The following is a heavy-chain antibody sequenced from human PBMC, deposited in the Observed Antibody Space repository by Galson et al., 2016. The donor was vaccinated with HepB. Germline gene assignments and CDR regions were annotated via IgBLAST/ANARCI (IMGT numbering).Heavy chain of an antibody. J-gene: IGHJ3*02. V-gene: IGHV3-30*18. CDR1: GFTFSKYA. CDR2: ISTNGLSQ. CDR3: AKDQGILRHFDWLTYDAFDM. D-gene: IGHD3-9*01. Sequence: SLRLSCAASGFTFSKYALHWVRQAPGKGLEWVAVISTNGLSQNYEDSVKGRFTVYRDNSKDTVDLQMNSLRPEDTAVYYCAKDQGILRHFDWLTYDAFDMWGQGTMVTVSS.